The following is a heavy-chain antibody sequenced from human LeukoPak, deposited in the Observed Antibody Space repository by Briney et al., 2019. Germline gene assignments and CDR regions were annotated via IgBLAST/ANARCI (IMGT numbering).Heavy chain of an antibody. Sequence: GASVTVSCKASGYTFTGYYMQWVRQAPGQGPEWMGWINPNSGYTNYAQKFQGRVTMTRDKSISTAYMELSRLRSDDTAMYYCARDPSGDSSGYPFDYWGQGTLVTVSS. V-gene: IGHV1-2*02. CDR2: INPNSGYT. J-gene: IGHJ4*02. CDR1: GYTFTGYY. CDR3: ARDPSGDSSGYPFDY. D-gene: IGHD3-22*01.